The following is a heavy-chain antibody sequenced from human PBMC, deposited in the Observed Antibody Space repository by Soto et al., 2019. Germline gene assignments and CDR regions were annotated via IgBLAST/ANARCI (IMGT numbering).Heavy chain of an antibody. CDR2: IKSKTDGGTA. CDR1: GFNLSHPW. CDR3: TTGIYYDILTGYHNVAF. D-gene: IGHD3-9*01. J-gene: IGHJ1*01. V-gene: IGHV3-15*01. Sequence: PGGSLRLSCAASGFNLSHPWMTWVRQAAGKGLEWVGRIKSKTDGGTADYATPVKGRFTISRDDSKNTVYLQMNSVKTEDTAVYYWTTGIYYDILTGYHNVAFWGQGTLVTVAS.